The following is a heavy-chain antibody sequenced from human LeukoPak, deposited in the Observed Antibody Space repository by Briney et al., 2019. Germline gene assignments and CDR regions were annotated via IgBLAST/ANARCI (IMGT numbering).Heavy chain of an antibody. CDR2: ISSSGGTM. V-gene: IGHV3-48*03. J-gene: IGHJ4*02. CDR3: ARPGRAVAQGY. Sequence: GGSLRLSCAASGFTFSSYEMNWVRQAPGEGLEWVSYISSSGGTMYYADSVKGRFTISRDNAKNSLYLQMNSLRAEDTAVYYCARPGRAVAQGYWGQGTLVTVSS. D-gene: IGHD6-19*01. CDR1: GFTFSSYE.